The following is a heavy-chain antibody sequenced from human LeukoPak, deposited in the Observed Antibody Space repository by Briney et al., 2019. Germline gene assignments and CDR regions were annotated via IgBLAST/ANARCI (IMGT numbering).Heavy chain of an antibody. J-gene: IGHJ4*02. Sequence: GGSLRLSCAASGFTFSSYSMNWVRQAPGKGLEWVSYISSSSSTIHYADSVKGRFTISRDNAKNSLYLQMNSLRDEVTAVYYCAREGVYSSGPDYWGQGTLVTVSS. D-gene: IGHD6-19*01. V-gene: IGHV3-48*02. CDR1: GFTFSSYS. CDR2: ISSSSSTI. CDR3: AREGVYSSGPDY.